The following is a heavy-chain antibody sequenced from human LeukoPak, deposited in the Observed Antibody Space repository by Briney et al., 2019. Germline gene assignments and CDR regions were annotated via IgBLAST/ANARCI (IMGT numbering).Heavy chain of an antibody. CDR3: ARHDGGTYQDAFDI. J-gene: IGHJ3*02. Sequence: SETLSLTCTVSGGSISSYYWSWIRQPPGKGLEWIGYIYYSGSTNYNPSLKSRVNMSVDRSKNQLSLNLSSVTAADTAVYYCARHDGGTYQDAFDIWGQGTVVTVSS. CDR1: GGSISSYY. V-gene: IGHV4-59*08. CDR2: IYYSGST. D-gene: IGHD3-16*01.